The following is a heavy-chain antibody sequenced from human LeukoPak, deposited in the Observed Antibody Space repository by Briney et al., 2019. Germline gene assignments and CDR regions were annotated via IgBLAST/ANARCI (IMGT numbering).Heavy chain of an antibody. Sequence: SETLSLTCGVSGGSFSGYQGTWIRQSPGKGMEWIGQIDHSGTTNYDPSLKSRLTMSVDTSKNQFSLKLTSGTAADTAVYYCARGAYNGSWYYYWGQGALVNVSS. J-gene: IGHJ4*02. CDR2: IDHSGTT. CDR3: ARGAYNGSWYYY. V-gene: IGHV4-34*01. CDR1: GGSFSGYQ. D-gene: IGHD6-13*01.